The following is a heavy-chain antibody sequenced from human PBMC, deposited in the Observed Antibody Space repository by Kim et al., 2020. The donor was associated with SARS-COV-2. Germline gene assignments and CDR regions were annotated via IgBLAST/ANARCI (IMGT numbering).Heavy chain of an antibody. CDR2: IKSDGSSA. CDR1: GLTFSSYW. CDR3: ARGNYHGMDV. D-gene: IGHD3-10*01. Sequence: GGSLRLSCAASGLTFSSYWMHWVRQAPGKGLVWVSRIKSDGSSAYADSVKGRFTISRDNAKNTLYLQMNSLRAEDTAADYCARGNYHGMDVWGQGTNVT. J-gene: IGHJ6*02. V-gene: IGHV3-74*03.